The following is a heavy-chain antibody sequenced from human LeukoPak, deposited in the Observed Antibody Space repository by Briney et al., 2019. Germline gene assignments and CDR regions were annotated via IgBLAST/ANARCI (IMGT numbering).Heavy chain of an antibody. CDR2: IKQDGSEK. Sequence: GGSLRLSCAVSRFTLSSYWMSWVRQAPGKGLEWVANIKQDGSEKHYVDSVKGRFTISRDNAKNSLYLQMISLRAEDRAVYYCVRIRYDSSGYDYWGQGTLVTVSS. CDR3: VRIRYDSSGYDY. V-gene: IGHV3-7*01. CDR1: RFTLSSYW. D-gene: IGHD3-22*01. J-gene: IGHJ4*02.